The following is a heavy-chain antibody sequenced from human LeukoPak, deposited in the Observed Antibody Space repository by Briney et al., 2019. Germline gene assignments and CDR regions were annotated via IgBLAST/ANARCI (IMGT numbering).Heavy chain of an antibody. CDR3: ARDQYSGRFDY. V-gene: IGHV4-59*01. CDR1: GGSISNYY. Sequence: SETLSLTCTVSGGSISNYYWSWIRQPPGKGLECVGYVYYSGNPDYNPSLKSRVTISIDTSKNQFSLKLSSVTAADTAVSYCARDQYSGRFDYWGQGTLVTVSS. J-gene: IGHJ4*02. D-gene: IGHD1-26*01. CDR2: VYYSGNP.